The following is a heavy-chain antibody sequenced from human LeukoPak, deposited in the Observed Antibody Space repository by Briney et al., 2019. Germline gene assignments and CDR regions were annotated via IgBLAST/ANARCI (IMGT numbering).Heavy chain of an antibody. CDR1: GFTFSSYE. V-gene: IGHV3-48*03. J-gene: IGHJ5*02. CDR2: ISSSGSTI. CDR3: ARGRGEHIVVVTAIRWFDP. Sequence: GGSLRLSCAASGFTFSSYEMNWVRQAPGKGLEWVSYISSSGSTIYYADSVKGRFTISRDNAKNSLYLQMNSLRAEDTAVYYCARGRGEHIVVVTAIRWFDPWGQGTLVTVSS. D-gene: IGHD2-21*02.